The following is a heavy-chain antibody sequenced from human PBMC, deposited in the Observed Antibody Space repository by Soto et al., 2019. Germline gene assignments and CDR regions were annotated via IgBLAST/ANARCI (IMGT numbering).Heavy chain of an antibody. D-gene: IGHD6-6*01. V-gene: IGHV3-30-3*01. CDR3: AKVLAAFLYYYGMDV. CDR2: ISYDGNDK. Sequence: QVQLVESGGGVVQPGRSLRLSCAASGFPFSPYTMHWVRQTPGKGLEWVAVISYDGNDKYYADSVKGRFTISRDNSKNTLYLQMNSLRGEDTALYYCAKVLAAFLYYYGMDVWGQGTTVTVSS. J-gene: IGHJ6*02. CDR1: GFPFSPYT.